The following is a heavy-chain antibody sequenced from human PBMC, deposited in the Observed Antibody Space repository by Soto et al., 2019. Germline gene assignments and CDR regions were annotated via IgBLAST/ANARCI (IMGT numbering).Heavy chain of an antibody. CDR3: ARGSRDITMIVVVNTGVDY. V-gene: IGHV3-33*01. CDR1: GFTVSSYG. D-gene: IGHD3-22*01. J-gene: IGHJ4*02. Sequence: HAGCLRLSCAACGFTVSSYGMNWVSQAPGKGLEWVAVIWYDGSNKYYADSVKGRFTISRDNSKNTLYLQMNSLRAEDTAVYYCARGSRDITMIVVVNTGVDYWGQGTLVTVSS. CDR2: IWYDGSNK.